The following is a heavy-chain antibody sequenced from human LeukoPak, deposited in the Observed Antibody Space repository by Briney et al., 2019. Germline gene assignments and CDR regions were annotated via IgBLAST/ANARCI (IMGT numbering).Heavy chain of an antibody. CDR2: VNPNSGGT. D-gene: IGHD2-21*02. Sequence: DSVKVSCKASGYTSTDFYIHWVRQAPGQGLEWMGRVNPNSGGTNYAQKFKGRVTMTRDTSTSTVYMELSSLRSEDTAVYYCARSPDPVVTATSFDYWGQGTLVTVSS. CDR3: ARSPDPVVTATSFDY. J-gene: IGHJ4*02. CDR1: GYTSTDFY. V-gene: IGHV1-2*06.